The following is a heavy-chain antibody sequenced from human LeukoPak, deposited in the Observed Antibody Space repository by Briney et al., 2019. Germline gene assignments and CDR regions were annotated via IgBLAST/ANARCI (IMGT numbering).Heavy chain of an antibody. J-gene: IGHJ4*02. CDR2: ISGSGGST. V-gene: IGHV3-23*01. CDR3: AKPLLGDY. Sequence: SWIRQHPGKGLEWVSAISGSGGSTYYADSVKGRFTISRDNSKNTLYLQMNSLRAEDTAVYYCAKPLLGDYWGQGTLVTVSS. D-gene: IGHD1-26*01.